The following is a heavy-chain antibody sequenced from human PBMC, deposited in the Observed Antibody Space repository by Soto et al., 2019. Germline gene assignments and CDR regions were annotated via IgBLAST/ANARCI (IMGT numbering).Heavy chain of an antibody. D-gene: IGHD3-3*01. CDR3: ARDRQYYAEGGYYYGMDV. J-gene: IGHJ6*02. Sequence: PGGSLRLSCAASGLTFSSYAMHWVRQAPGKGLEWVAVISYDGSNKYYADSVKGRFTISRDNSKNTLYLQMNSLRAEDTAVYYCARDRQYYAEGGYYYGMDVWGQGTTVTVSS. CDR2: ISYDGSNK. V-gene: IGHV3-30-3*01. CDR1: GLTFSSYA.